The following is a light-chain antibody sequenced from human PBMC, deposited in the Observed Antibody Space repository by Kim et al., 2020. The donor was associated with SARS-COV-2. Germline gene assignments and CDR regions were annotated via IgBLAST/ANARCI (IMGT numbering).Light chain of an antibody. V-gene: IGKV3-20*01. CDR3: QQYGSSPFT. J-gene: IGKJ4*01. CDR1: QSVSSTY. CDR2: GAS. Sequence: SAGGGATLSCRASQSVSSTYLAWYQQKPGQAPRLLIYGASSRATGIPDRFSGSGFGTDFTLTISRLEPEDFAVYYCQQYGSSPFTFGGGTKVDIK.